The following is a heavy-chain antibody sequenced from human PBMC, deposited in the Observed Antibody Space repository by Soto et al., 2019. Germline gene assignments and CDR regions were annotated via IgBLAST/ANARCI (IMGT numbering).Heavy chain of an antibody. J-gene: IGHJ5*02. V-gene: IGHV4-30-4*01. Sequence: CLTYRVAGGSSVNGDGYWIWKKQPPGKCLEWIGYIYYSGSTYYNPSLKSRVTISVDTSKNQFSLKLSSVTAADTAVYYCARDVRWSYYYDSSGPPRFDPWCQGILVSV. CDR1: GGSSVNGDGY. CDR3: ARDVRWSYYYDSSGPPRFDP. CDR2: IYYSGST. D-gene: IGHD3-22*01.